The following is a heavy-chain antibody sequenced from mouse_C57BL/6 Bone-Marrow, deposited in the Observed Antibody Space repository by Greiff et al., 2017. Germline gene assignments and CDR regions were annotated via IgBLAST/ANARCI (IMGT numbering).Heavy chain of an antibody. Sequence: EVKVEESGGGLVQPGGSMKLSCVASGFTFSNYWMNWVRQSPEKGLEWVAQIRLKSDNYATHYAVSVKGRFTISRGDSKSSVYLQMNNLRAEDTGIYYCTCNCGYDKGLYYAMDYWGQGTSVTVSS. V-gene: IGHV6-3*01. D-gene: IGHD2-2*01. CDR1: GFTFSNYW. J-gene: IGHJ4*01. CDR3: TCNCGYDKGLYYAMDY. CDR2: IRLKSDNYAT.